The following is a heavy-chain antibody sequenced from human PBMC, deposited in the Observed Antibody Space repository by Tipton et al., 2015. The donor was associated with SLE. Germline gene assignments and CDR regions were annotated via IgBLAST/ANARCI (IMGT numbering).Heavy chain of an antibody. CDR1: GYTFSSHS. D-gene: IGHD3-3*01. Sequence: SLRLSCTGSGYTFSSHSMNWVRQAPGKRLEWLAYISSGSSSIYYADSVKGRFTISRDNDKNSLFLQMSSLRAEDTVVYYCARDDFWSGYLFDWWGQGTLVTVSS. V-gene: IGHV3-48*01. CDR3: ARDDFWSGYLFDW. J-gene: IGHJ4*02. CDR2: ISSGSSSI.